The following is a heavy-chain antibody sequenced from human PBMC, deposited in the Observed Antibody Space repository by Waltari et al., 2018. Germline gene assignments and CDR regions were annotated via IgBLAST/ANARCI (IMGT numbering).Heavy chain of an antibody. J-gene: IGHJ3*02. V-gene: IGHV4-38-2*01. CDR2: LYQGGTT. CDR1: GYAISSGYY. CDR3: ARLNRAYDGFDI. D-gene: IGHD3-10*01. Sequence: QVQLQESGPGLVKASETLSLTCAVSGYAISSGYYWGWIRQPPGKGLEWIGSLYQGGTTYYNPSRRSRVTISVDTSKNQCSLRLRSVTAADTAVYYCARLNRAYDGFDIWGQGTIVTVSS.